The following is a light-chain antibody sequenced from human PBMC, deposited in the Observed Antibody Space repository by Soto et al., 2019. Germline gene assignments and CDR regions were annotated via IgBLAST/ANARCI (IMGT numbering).Light chain of an antibody. V-gene: IGLV2-14*01. CDR1: SSDVGGYNY. CDR3: SSYSRSSIPV. Sequence: QSALTQPASVSGSPGQSITISCTGTSSDVGGYNYVSWYQHHPGRAPKLIIYEVSNRPSGVSHRFSASKSGNTASLTISGLQAEDEAHYCCSSYSRSSIPVFGGGTKLTVL. CDR2: EVS. J-gene: IGLJ3*02.